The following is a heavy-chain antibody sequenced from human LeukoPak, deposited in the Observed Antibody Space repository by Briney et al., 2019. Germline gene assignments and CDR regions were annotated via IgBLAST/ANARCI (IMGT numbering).Heavy chain of an antibody. Sequence: GESLKISCKVSGYSFTTYWIGWVRQMPGKGLEWMGIIYPGDSDTRYSPSFQGQVTISADKSISTAYLQWSSLKASDTAMYYCARHSDGPVEDDYDFWSGYPPYYYYMDVWGKGTTVTVSS. CDR3: ARHSDGPVEDDYDFWSGYPPYYYYMDV. CDR1: GYSFTTYW. J-gene: IGHJ6*03. CDR2: IYPGDSDT. V-gene: IGHV5-51*01. D-gene: IGHD3-3*01.